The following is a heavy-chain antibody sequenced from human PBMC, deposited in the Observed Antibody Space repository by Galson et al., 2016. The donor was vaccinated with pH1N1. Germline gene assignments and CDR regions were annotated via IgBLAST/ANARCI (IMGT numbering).Heavy chain of an antibody. CDR1: GFTFDDYG. CDR3: ARERGPGYHYYMDV. Sequence: SLRLSCAASGFTFDDYGMSWVRHAPGKGLEWVSGINWNGGSTGYADSVKGRFTISRDNAKNSLYLQMNSLRAEDTALYYCARERGPGYHYYMDVWGKGTTVTVSS. CDR2: INWNGGST. V-gene: IGHV3-20*04. J-gene: IGHJ6*03.